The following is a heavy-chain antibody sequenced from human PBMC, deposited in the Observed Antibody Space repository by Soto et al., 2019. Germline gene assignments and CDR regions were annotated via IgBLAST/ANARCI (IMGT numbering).Heavy chain of an antibody. CDR3: ARLVHFDWLLHRPAGCSWFDP. CDR2: IYYSGST. D-gene: IGHD3-9*01. V-gene: IGHV4-39*01. CDR1: GGSISSSSYY. J-gene: IGHJ5*02. Sequence: SETLSLTCTVSGGSISSSSYYWGWIRQPPGKGLEWIGSIYYSGSTYYNPSLKSRVTISVDTSKNQFSLKLSSVTAADTAVYYCARLVHFDWLLHRPAGCSWFDPWGQGTLVTV.